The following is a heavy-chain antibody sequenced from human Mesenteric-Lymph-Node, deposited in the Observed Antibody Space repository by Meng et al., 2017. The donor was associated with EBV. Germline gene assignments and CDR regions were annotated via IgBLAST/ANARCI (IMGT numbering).Heavy chain of an antibody. CDR3: AREMSIAAAGSPLAY. CDR1: GGSFSGYY. CDR2: INHSGST. V-gene: IGHV4-34*01. D-gene: IGHD6-13*01. J-gene: IGHJ4*02. Sequence: QVQLQQWGAGLLKPSETLSLTCAVYGGSFSGYYWSWIRQPPGKGLEWIGEINHSGSTNYNPSLKSRVTISVDTSKNQFSLKLSSVTAADMAVYYCAREMSIAAAGSPLAYWGQGTLVTVSS.